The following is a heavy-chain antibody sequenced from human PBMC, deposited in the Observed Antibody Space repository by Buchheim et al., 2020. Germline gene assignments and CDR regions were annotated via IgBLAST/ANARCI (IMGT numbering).Heavy chain of an antibody. CDR2: INHSGST. V-gene: IGHV4-34*01. CDR3: ARVGYGGNSGTDY. J-gene: IGHJ4*02. D-gene: IGHD4-23*01. Sequence: QVQLQQWGAGLLKPSETLSLTCAVYGGSFSGYYWSWIRQPPGKGLEWIGEINHSGSTNYNPSLKSRVTISVGTSKNQFSLKLSSVTAADTAVYYCARVGYGGNSGTDYWGQGTL. CDR1: GGSFSGYY.